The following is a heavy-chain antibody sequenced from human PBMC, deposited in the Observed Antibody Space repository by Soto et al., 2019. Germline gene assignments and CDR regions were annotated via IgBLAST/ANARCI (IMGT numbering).Heavy chain of an antibody. CDR1: GFTFNSFG. CDR3: AKNQCSASITVKDYFYF. J-gene: IGHJ4*02. CDR2: ISGTGNSV. D-gene: IGHD3-10*02. V-gene: IGHV3-23*04. Sequence: EVQLVESGGVLVQTGGSLRLSCVASGFTFNSFGMSWVRQAPGKGLEWVSAISGTGNSVYYADSVKGRFTISRDNSENTLYLQMHILRAEDTAIYYCAKNQCSASITVKDYFYFWGRGNPVTGPS.